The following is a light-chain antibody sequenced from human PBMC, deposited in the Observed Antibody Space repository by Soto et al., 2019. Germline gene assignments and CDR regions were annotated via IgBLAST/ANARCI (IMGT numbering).Light chain of an antibody. J-gene: IGLJ7*01. V-gene: IGLV4-69*01. CDR2: LVSDGSH. CDR1: SGHSSYA. CDR3: QTWGTGIQV. Sequence: QSVLTQSPSASASLGASVKLTCTLSSGHSSYAIAWHQQQPEKGPRYLMKLVSDGSHTKGDGIPDRFSGSSSGAERYLTIYSLKSEDEADYYCQTWGTGIQVFGGGTQLTVL.